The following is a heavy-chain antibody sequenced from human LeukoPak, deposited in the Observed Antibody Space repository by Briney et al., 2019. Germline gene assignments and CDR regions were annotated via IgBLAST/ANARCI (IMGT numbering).Heavy chain of an antibody. CDR3: ARVSYYDSSGNRGAFDY. D-gene: IGHD3-22*01. Sequence: PSQTPSPTCAVYGWSFRGFYCSSIPHPPGSGLEWLGTINNSGSTNYYPSLKSRVTISVDTSKNQFSLKLSSVTAADTAVYYCARVSYYDSSGNRGAFDYWGQGTLVTVSS. CDR2: INNSGST. V-gene: IGHV4-34*01. J-gene: IGHJ4*02. CDR1: GWSFRGFY.